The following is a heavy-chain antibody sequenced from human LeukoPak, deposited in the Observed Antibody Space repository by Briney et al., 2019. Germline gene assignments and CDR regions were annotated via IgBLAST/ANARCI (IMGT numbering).Heavy chain of an antibody. CDR1: GSTFAIYW. V-gene: IGHV5-51*01. J-gene: IGHJ4*02. Sequence: GESLKISCQGSGSTFAIYWIGWVRQWPGKGLEWMGIIYPGASDTTYSPSFQGQVTMSVDKSINNAYLQGDSLKASDTAMYYCARLSTRLLDHWGQGNRVTVSS. D-gene: IGHD3-3*01. CDR2: IYPGASDT. CDR3: ARLSTRLLDH.